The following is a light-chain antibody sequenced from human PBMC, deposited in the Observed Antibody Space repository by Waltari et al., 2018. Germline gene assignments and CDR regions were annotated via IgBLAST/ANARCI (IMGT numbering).Light chain of an antibody. CDR1: QSIRSW. V-gene: IGKV1-5*03. CDR3: QQYNSYPWT. CDR2: KAS. J-gene: IGKJ1*01. Sequence: DIQMTQSPSTLSASVGDNVTITCRASQSIRSWLAWFQQKPGNAPKVLIYKASKLEIGVPSRFSGSASGTDFSLTISRLQPDDFATYYCQQYNSYPWTFGQGTKVEVK.